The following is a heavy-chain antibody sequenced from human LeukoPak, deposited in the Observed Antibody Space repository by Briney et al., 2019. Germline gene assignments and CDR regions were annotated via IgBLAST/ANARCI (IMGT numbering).Heavy chain of an antibody. Sequence: PSETLSLTCTVSGGSISGYYWSWIRQSPGKGLEWIGYIHYSGSTNYNPSLKSRVIILLDTSKNQFSLKLSSVTAADTAVYYRARVHGANDYFYGMDVWGQGTTVSVSS. V-gene: IGHV4-59*01. D-gene: IGHD4/OR15-4a*01. CDR2: IHYSGST. CDR1: GGSISGYY. J-gene: IGHJ6*02. CDR3: ARVHGANDYFYGMDV.